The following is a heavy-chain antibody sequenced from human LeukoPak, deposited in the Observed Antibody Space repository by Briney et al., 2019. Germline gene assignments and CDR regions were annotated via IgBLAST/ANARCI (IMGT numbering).Heavy chain of an antibody. CDR3: ASLSGVSGAFDI. V-gene: IGHV4-59*01. J-gene: IGHJ3*02. Sequence: SETLSLTCTVSGGSISSYYWSWIRQPPGKGLDWIGYIYYSGSTNYNPSLKSRVTISIDTSKNQFSLKLSSVTAADTAVYYCASLSGVSGAFDIWGQGTVVTVSS. CDR2: IYYSGST. D-gene: IGHD6-19*01. CDR1: GGSISSYY.